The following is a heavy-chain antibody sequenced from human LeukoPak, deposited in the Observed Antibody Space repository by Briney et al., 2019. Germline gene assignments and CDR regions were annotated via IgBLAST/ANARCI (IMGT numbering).Heavy chain of an antibody. CDR1: GYTLPELS. V-gene: IGHV1-24*01. Sequence: GASVKVSCKVSGYTLPELSMHWVRQAPGNGLEWMGGFDPEDGETLYAQKFQGRVTMTEDTSTDTAYMELSSLRSEDTAVYYCATAVWIYYDSSGYPPDYWGQGTLVTVSS. D-gene: IGHD3-22*01. CDR2: FDPEDGET. J-gene: IGHJ4*02. CDR3: ATAVWIYYDSSGYPPDY.